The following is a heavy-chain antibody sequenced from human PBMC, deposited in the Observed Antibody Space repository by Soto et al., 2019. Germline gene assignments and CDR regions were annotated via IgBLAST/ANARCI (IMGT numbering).Heavy chain of an antibody. V-gene: IGHV3-7*01. CDR2: IKEDGSDK. D-gene: IGHD6-25*01. Sequence: GGSLRLSCVASGFTFNTYWMSWVRQAPGKGLEWVANIKEDGSDKYYVDSVKGRFTISRDNAKNLLYLQMNSLGAGDTAMYYCDRFTRGSSGDYWGQGTLVTVSS. J-gene: IGHJ4*02. CDR1: GFTFNTYW. CDR3: DRFTRGSSGDY.